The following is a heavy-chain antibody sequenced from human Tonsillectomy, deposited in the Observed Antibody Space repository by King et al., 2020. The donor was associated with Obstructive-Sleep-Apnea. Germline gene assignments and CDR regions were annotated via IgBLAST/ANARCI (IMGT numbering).Heavy chain of an antibody. J-gene: IGHJ3*02. Sequence: QLVQSGGGVVQPGRSLRLSCAASGFTFSSYAIHWVRQAPGRGLEWVAIFSFDENNKFYADSVKGRFTISGDASKNKVYLQMNSLRPADTAVYYCARDMYGYSHGYDAFDIWGQGTMVTVSS. CDR3: ARDMYGYSHGYDAFDI. CDR1: GFTFSSYA. CDR2: FSFDENNK. V-gene: IGHV3-30*04. D-gene: IGHD5-18*01.